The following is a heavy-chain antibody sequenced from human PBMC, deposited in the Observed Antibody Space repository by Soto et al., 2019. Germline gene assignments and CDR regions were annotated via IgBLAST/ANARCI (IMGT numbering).Heavy chain of an antibody. CDR2: IYHSGST. CDR3: VRSSIEPRIFMYPFAY. Sequence: TSETLSLTCAVSCGSISSSNWWSWVRQPPGKGLEWIGEIYHSGSTNYNPSLKSRVTISVDKSKNQFSLKLSSVTAADTAVYFCVRSSIEPRIFMYPFAYRGRGTLVIGSS. J-gene: IGHJ4*02. D-gene: IGHD6-6*01. V-gene: IGHV4-4*02. CDR1: CGSISSSNW.